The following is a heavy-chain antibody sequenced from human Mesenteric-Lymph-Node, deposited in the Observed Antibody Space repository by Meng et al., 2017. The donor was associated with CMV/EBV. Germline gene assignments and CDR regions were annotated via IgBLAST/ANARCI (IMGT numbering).Heavy chain of an antibody. Sequence: SGFTFDDYNMHWVRQAPGKGLEWVSLISWDGGSTNYADSVKGRFTISRDNSKNSLFLQMNSLRTEDTALYYCAKDSSIAVAGLYFDYWGQGTLVTVSS. V-gene: IGHV3-43*01. CDR2: ISWDGGST. CDR1: GFTFDDYN. CDR3: AKDSSIAVAGLYFDY. J-gene: IGHJ4*02. D-gene: IGHD6-19*01.